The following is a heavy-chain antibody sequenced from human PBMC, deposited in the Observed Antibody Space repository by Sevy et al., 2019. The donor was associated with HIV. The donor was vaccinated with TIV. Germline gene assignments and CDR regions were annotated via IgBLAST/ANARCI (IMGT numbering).Heavy chain of an antibody. CDR3: AKDQGGYNYAPGY. J-gene: IGHJ4*02. CDR1: GLTFSTYG. D-gene: IGHD5-18*01. Sequence: GGSLRLSCAASGLTFSTYGMHWVRQAPGKGLEWVAVISYDGNIQYYADSVKGRFTVSRDNSKNTLYQQMNSLRAEDSAVYYCAKDQGGYNYAPGYWGQGTMVTVSS. V-gene: IGHV3-30*18. CDR2: ISYDGNIQ.